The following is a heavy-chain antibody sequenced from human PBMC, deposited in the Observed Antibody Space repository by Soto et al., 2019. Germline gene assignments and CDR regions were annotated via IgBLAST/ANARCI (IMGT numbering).Heavy chain of an antibody. V-gene: IGHV1-18*01. CDR3: ARDPTGLNWGGGAFDI. CDR1: GYTFTSYG. D-gene: IGHD7-27*01. Sequence: ASVKVSCKASGYTFTSYGISWVRQAPGQGLEWMGWISAYNGNTNYAQKLQGRVTMTTDTSTSTAYMELRSLRSDDTAVYYCARDPTGLNWGGGAFDIWGQGTMVTVSS. J-gene: IGHJ3*02. CDR2: ISAYNGNT.